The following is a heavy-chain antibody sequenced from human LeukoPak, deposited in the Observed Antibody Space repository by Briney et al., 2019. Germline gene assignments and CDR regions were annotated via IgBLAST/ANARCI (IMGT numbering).Heavy chain of an antibody. CDR2: ISSNGGST. D-gene: IGHD6-13*01. V-gene: IGHV3-64D*06. CDR3: VKDHGSNWYSRDWCEP. J-gene: IGHJ5*02. CDR1: GFTFSSYA. Sequence: PGGSLRLSCSASGFTFSSYAMHWVRQAPGKGLEYVSTISSNGGSTYHAASVKGRFTISRDNSKNTLYLQMNSLRAEDTAVYYCVKDHGSNWYSRDWCEPWGQGTLVTVSS.